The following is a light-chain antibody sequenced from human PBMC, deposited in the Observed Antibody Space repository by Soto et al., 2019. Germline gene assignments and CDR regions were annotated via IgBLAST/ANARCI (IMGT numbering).Light chain of an antibody. CDR1: QSISGNY. CDR3: QQSDSSPRT. V-gene: IGKV3-20*01. Sequence: VLTQSQRTLSLSPGEGANLSCSASQSISGNYLAWYQQKPGQAPRLLIYGASSRATDIPDRFRGSGSGRDFVLTISSLQPEDFATYFCQQSDSSPRTFGQGTKVDIK. CDR2: GAS. J-gene: IGKJ2*01.